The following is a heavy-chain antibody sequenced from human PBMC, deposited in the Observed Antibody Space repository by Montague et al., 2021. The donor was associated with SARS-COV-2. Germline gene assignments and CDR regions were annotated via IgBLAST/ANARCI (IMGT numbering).Heavy chain of an antibody. Sequence: SLRLSCAASGFTFSSYGVNWVRQAPGKGLECISYISSSTNIIYYADSVKGRFTISRDNARNSLYLQMNSLRVDDTAVYYCAKDLVLRAARPDALDVWGQGTVVTVSS. V-gene: IGHV3-48*03. CDR3: AKDLVLRAARPDALDV. J-gene: IGHJ3*01. CDR2: ISSSTNII. CDR1: GFTFSSYG. D-gene: IGHD6-6*01.